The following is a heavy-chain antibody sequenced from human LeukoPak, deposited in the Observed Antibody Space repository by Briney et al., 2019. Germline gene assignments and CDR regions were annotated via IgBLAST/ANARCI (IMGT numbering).Heavy chain of an antibody. CDR2: INHSGST. V-gene: IGHV4-34*01. J-gene: IGHJ4*02. Sequence: SEPLSLPCGVYGGSFSGYYWSWLRQPPGKALEWIGEINHSGSTNYNPSLKSRVTISVDTSKTQFSLKLSSVTAADTAVYYCARDGLWFGELLYTKPLDYWGEGTLVTVSS. CDR3: ARDGLWFGELLYTKPLDY. D-gene: IGHD3-10*01. CDR1: GGSFSGYY.